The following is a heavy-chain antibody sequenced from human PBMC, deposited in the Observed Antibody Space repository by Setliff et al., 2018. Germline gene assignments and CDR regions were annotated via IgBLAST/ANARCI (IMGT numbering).Heavy chain of an antibody. CDR2: IKQDGREK. J-gene: IGHJ4*02. Sequence: LRLSCAASGFTFSNAWMNWVRQAPGKGLEWVANIKQDGREKNYADSVKGRFTISRDNVRSSLFLQMNSLRVEDTAVYYCAREPWQQLVVDYWGQGTLVTVSS. V-gene: IGHV3-7*03. CDR3: AREPWQQLVVDY. D-gene: IGHD6-13*01. CDR1: GFTFSNAW.